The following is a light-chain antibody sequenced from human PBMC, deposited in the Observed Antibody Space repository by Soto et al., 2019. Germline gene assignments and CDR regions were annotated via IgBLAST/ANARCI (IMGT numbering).Light chain of an antibody. CDR2: DAS. J-gene: IGKJ1*01. CDR3: QQLTDWPPQWT. V-gene: IGKV3-11*01. Sequence: EIVLTQSPDTLSLPPGERATLSCRASQSISSYLSCYQQKPGQAPRLLIYDASSRATGIPARFSGSGSGTDFTLTISSLEPEDFAVYYCQQLTDWPPQWTFGQGTKVDIK. CDR1: QSISSY.